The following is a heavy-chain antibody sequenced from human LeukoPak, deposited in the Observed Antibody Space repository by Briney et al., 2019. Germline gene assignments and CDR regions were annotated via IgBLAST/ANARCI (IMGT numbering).Heavy chain of an antibody. Sequence: SETLSLTCTASGGSISSYYWSWIRQPAGKGLEWIGRIYTSGSTNYNPSLKSRVTMSVDTSKNQSSLKLSSVTAADTAVYYCAREYDFWSGYRWFDPWGQGTLVTVSS. CDR2: IYTSGST. J-gene: IGHJ5*02. D-gene: IGHD3-3*01. CDR3: AREYDFWSGYRWFDP. CDR1: GGSISSYY. V-gene: IGHV4-4*07.